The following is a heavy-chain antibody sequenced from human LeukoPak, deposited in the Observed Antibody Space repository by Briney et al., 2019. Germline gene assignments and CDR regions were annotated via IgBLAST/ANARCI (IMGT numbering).Heavy chain of an antibody. CDR1: VYTFTNYY. Sequence: ASVKVSCKASVYTFTNYYMHRVRQAPGQGLEWMGIINPSGGSTSYAQKFQGRVTMTRDMSTSTVYMELSSLRSEDTAVYYCAREAENLGSPFDYWGQGTLVTVSS. J-gene: IGHJ4*02. CDR2: INPSGGST. D-gene: IGHD3-16*01. CDR3: AREAENLGSPFDY. V-gene: IGHV1-46*01.